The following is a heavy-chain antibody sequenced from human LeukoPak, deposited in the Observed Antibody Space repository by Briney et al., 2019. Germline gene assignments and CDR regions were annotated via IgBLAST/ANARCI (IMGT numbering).Heavy chain of an antibody. D-gene: IGHD7-27*01. J-gene: IGHJ5*02. V-gene: IGHV3-53*01. CDR1: GFTVSTNY. CDR3: ARDYSKRGNWEIQGDP. CDR2: IYSGDST. Sequence: PGGSLRLSCAASGFTVSTNYMSWVRQAPGKGLEWVSVIYSGDSTYYADSVKGRFTISRDNSKNTLYLQMNSLRAEDTAVYYCARDYSKRGNWEIQGDPWGQGTLVTVSS.